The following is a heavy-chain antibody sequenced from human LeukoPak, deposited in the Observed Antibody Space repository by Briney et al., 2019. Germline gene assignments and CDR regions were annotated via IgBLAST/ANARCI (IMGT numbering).Heavy chain of an antibody. J-gene: IGHJ6*02. CDR3: ARVSYEGYSSSWYLSVPSSYYYYGMDV. CDR2: ISAYNGNT. Sequence: ASVKVSCKASGGTFSSYAISWVRQAPGQGLEWMGWISAYNGNTNYAQKLQGRVTMTTDTSTSTAYMELRSLRSDDTAVYYCARVSYEGYSSSWYLSVPSSYYYYGMDVWGQGTTVTVSS. CDR1: GGTFSSYA. D-gene: IGHD6-13*01. V-gene: IGHV1-18*01.